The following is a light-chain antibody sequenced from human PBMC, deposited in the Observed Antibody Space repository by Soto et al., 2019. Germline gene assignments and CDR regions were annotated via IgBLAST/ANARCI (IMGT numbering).Light chain of an antibody. CDR1: SGHSNYA. Sequence: QPVLTQSPSASPSLGASVKLTCTLSSGHSNYAIAWHQQQPEKGPRFLMKLNSDGSHSKGDGIPDRFSGSSSGAERYLTISTLQSEDEADYYCQTWVTGIHIFGGGTKLTVL. CDR2: LNSDGSH. CDR3: QTWVTGIHI. J-gene: IGLJ2*01. V-gene: IGLV4-69*01.